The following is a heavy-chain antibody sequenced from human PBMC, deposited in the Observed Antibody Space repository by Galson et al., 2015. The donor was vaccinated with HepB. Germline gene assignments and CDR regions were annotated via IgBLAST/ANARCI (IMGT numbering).Heavy chain of an antibody. CDR1: GGSISSGSYY. V-gene: IGHV4-61*02. D-gene: IGHD2-2*03. Sequence: TLSLTCTVSGGSISSGSYYWSWIRQPAGKGLEWIGRIYTSGSTNYNPSLKNRVTISVDTSKNQFSLKLSSVTAADTAVYYCARVGYCSSTSCYRAGIDYWGQGTLVTVSS. CDR2: IYTSGST. CDR3: ARVGYCSSTSCYRAGIDY. J-gene: IGHJ4*02.